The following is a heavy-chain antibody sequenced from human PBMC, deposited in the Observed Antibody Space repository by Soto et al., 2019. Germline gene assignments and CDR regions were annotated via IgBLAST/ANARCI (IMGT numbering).Heavy chain of an antibody. D-gene: IGHD1-7*01. Sequence: SETLSLTCTVSGGSISSSSYYWGWIRQPPGKGLEWIGSIYYSGSTYYNPSLRSRVTISVDTSKNQFSLKLSSVTAADTAVYYCAAGGLTGTTRGRFDAAFDIWGQGTMVTVSS. V-gene: IGHV4-39*01. CDR2: IYYSGST. J-gene: IGHJ3*02. CDR3: AAGGLTGTTRGRFDAAFDI. CDR1: GGSISSSSYY.